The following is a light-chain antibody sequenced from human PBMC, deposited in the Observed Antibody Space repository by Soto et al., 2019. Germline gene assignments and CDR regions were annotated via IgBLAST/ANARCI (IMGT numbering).Light chain of an antibody. CDR2: TAS. CDR3: QQSYSIPHT. Sequence: DIQMTQSPSSQSASVGDRVTITGRASQSITNYLNWYQQKPGEVPKLLIYTASSLQSGVPSRFSGSGSGTDFTLTISSLQPEDFATYYCQQSYSIPHTFGQGTKLEIK. J-gene: IGKJ2*01. CDR1: QSITNY. V-gene: IGKV1-39*01.